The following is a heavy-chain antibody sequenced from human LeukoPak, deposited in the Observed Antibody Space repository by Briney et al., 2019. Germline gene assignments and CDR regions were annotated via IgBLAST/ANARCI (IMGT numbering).Heavy chain of an antibody. Sequence: SETLSLTCTVSGGSITRYFWNWIRQPPGKELEWIGYISSGGSTNYNPSLKGRVTISIDTSKNQFSLKLTSATAADTAVYYCARGDDYKSTLFDYWGQGTLVTVSS. J-gene: IGHJ4*02. CDR2: ISSGGST. CDR3: ARGDDYKSTLFDY. D-gene: IGHD5-12*01. V-gene: IGHV4-59*01. CDR1: GGSITRYF.